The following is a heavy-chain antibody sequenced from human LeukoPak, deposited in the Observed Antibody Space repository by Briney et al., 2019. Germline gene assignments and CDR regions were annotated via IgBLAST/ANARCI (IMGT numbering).Heavy chain of an antibody. D-gene: IGHD3-22*01. CDR3: AAEVVVVDGFDP. J-gene: IGHJ5*02. CDR2: IVVGSGNT. V-gene: IGHV1-58*01. Sequence: EASVKVSCKASGFTFTSSAVQWVRQARGQRLEWIGWIVVGSGNTNYAQKLQERVTITRDMSTSTAYMELSSLRSEDTAVYYCAAEVVVVDGFDPWGQGTLVTVSS. CDR1: GFTFTSSA.